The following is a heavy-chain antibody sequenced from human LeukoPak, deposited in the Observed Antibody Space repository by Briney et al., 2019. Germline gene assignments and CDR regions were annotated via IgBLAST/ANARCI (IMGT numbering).Heavy chain of an antibody. V-gene: IGHV3-23*01. D-gene: IGHD2-21*02. CDR3: AKVGDAYCGGDCYLDY. Sequence: GGSLRLSCAASGFTFSSYAMSWVRQAPGKGLEWVSAISGSGASTYYADSVKGRFTISRDNSKNTLYLQMNSLRAEDTAVYDCAKVGDAYCGGDCYLDYWGQGTQVTVSS. J-gene: IGHJ4*02. CDR2: ISGSGAST. CDR1: GFTFSSYA.